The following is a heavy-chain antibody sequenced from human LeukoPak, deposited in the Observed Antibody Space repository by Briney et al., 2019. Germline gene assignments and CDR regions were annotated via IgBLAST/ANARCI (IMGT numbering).Heavy chain of an antibody. CDR3: ARIVGLRYFDWLWTFDP. CDR1: GGSISSSSYY. J-gene: IGHJ5*02. CDR2: IYYSGST. V-gene: IGHV4-39*01. D-gene: IGHD3-9*01. Sequence: PSETLSLTCTVSGGSISSSSYYWGWIRQPPGKGLEWLGSIYYSGSTYYNPSLKSRVTISVDTSKNQFSLKLSSVTAADTAVYYCARIVGLRYFDWLWTFDPWGQGTLVTVSS.